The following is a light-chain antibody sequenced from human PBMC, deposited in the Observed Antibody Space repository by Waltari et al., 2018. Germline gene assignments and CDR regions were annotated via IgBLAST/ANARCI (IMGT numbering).Light chain of an antibody. CDR1: NIGSKN. CDR3: QVWDSSNVV. Sequence: SYDLTQPRSVSVALGQTAKITCGGNNIGSKNVHWYQHRPGQAPVVVIYRDTNRPSGIPDRFSGSNSGNTATLTISRAQAVDEADYYCQVWDSSNVVFGGGATLTVL. V-gene: IGLV3-9*01. CDR2: RDT. J-gene: IGLJ3*02.